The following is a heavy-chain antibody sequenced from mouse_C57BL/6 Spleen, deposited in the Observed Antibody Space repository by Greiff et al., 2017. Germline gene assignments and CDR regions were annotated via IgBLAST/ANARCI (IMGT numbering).Heavy chain of an antibody. CDR3: ARYGYGYAMDY. J-gene: IGHJ4*01. CDR2: ILPGSGST. Sequence: VQLKQSGAELMKPGASVKLSCKASGYTFTGYWIEWVKQRPGHGLEWIGEILPGSGSTNYNEKFKGKATFTADTSSNTGYMQVSSLTDEDSAIYYCARYGYGYAMDYWGQGTSVTVSS. D-gene: IGHD2-2*01. CDR1: GYTFTGYW. V-gene: IGHV1-9*01.